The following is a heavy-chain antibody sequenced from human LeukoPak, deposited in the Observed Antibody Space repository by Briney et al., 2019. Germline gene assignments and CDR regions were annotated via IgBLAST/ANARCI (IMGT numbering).Heavy chain of an antibody. Sequence: SETLSLTCTVSGGSINSGTYYWTWVRQPAGKGLEWIGRIQSSGSTNYNPSLKSRVTISVDTSKNLFSLRLRSVTAADTAVYFCARGRVSSSTWYSTYYYYFYMDVWGKGTTVTVSS. J-gene: IGHJ6*03. CDR2: IQSSGST. CDR1: GGSINSGTYY. CDR3: ARGRVSSSTWYSTYYYYFYMDV. V-gene: IGHV4-61*02. D-gene: IGHD4-11*01.